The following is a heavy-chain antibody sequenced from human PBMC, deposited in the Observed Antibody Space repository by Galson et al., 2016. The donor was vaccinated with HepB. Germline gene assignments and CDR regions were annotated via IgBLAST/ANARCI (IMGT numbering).Heavy chain of an antibody. V-gene: IGHV1-2*02. D-gene: IGHD3-10*01. CDR1: GYTLTDYY. CDR2: INPNSGGT. CDR3: ARVFTMVRGVTNTFYYYGMDV. Sequence: VKVSCKASGYTLTDYYIHWVRPAPGQGLGWMGWINPNSGGTNYAQKFQGRVTMTRDTSISTAYMELSGLKSDDTAVYYCARVFTMVRGVTNTFYYYGMDVWGQGTTVTVSS. J-gene: IGHJ6*02.